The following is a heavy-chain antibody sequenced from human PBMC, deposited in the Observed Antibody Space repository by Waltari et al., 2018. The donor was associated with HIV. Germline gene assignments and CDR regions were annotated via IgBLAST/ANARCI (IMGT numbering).Heavy chain of an antibody. Sequence: QITLKESGPTLVKPKQTLTLTCTFSGFSLSTSRVGVGWIRQPPGQALEWLTVIYWNDDQRYSPALKSRLTRAKDTCKNQVVGTMANMDTVDRATYYWASTVPSFYTPTSGYYYVDDWGQGSGVTVSS. J-gene: IGHJ4*02. CDR2: IYWNDDQ. D-gene: IGHD3-22*01. CDR3: ASTVPSFYTPTSGYYYVDD. CDR1: GFSLSTSRVG. V-gene: IGHV2-5*01.